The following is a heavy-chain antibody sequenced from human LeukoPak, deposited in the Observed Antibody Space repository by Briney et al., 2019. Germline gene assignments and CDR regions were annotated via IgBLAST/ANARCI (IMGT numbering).Heavy chain of an antibody. J-gene: IGHJ3*02. Sequence: PSETLSLTCAVYGGSFSGYYWSWIRQPPGKGLEWIGEINHSGSTNYNPSLKSRVTISVDTSKNQFSLKLSSVTAADTAVYYCARAAYLQWLRALDIWGQGTMVTVSS. CDR3: ARAAYLQWLRALDI. CDR2: INHSGST. D-gene: IGHD6-19*01. V-gene: IGHV4-34*01. CDR1: GGSFSGYY.